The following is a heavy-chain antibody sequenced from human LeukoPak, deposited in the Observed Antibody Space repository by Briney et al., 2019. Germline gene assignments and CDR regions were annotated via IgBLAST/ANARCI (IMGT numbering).Heavy chain of an antibody. J-gene: IGHJ6*02. Sequence: PRGSLRLSCAASGFTFSNHGMNWVRQAPGKGLEWLSFDSSTGSIIHYADSVKGRFTISRDNAKNSLYLQMNSLRDEDTAVYYCTTGGPAVPAAIDGVDVWGQGTTVTAYS. CDR2: DSSTGSII. CDR3: TTGGPAVPAAIDGVDV. V-gene: IGHV3-21*03. CDR1: GFTFSNHG. D-gene: IGHD2-2*01.